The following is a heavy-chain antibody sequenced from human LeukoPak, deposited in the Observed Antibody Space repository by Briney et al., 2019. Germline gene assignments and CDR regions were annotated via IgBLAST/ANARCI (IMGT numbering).Heavy chain of an antibody. D-gene: IGHD3-10*01. Sequence: SETLSLTCVVYGESFSGYYWTWIRQPPGKGLEWIGEIIDTGSTKYNSSLKSRVTISLDTSRNQFSLKLNSVTAVDTAVYYCAKSNGYGLVDIWGQGTMVTVSS. CDR3: AKSNGYGLVDI. V-gene: IGHV4-34*12. CDR1: GESFSGYY. J-gene: IGHJ3*02. CDR2: IIDTGST.